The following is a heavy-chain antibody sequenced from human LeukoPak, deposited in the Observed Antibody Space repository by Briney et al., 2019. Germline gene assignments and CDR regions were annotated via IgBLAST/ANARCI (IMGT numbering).Heavy chain of an antibody. V-gene: IGHV3-48*01. D-gene: IGHD4-17*01. J-gene: IGHJ4*02. CDR1: GFTFSSYS. CDR3: AKDEFYGYDY. CDR2: ISSSINTI. Sequence: GGSLRLSCAASGFTFSSYSMNWVRQAPGKGLEWVSYISSSINTIYYADSVKGRFTISRDNAKNSLYLQMNSLRAEDTAVYYCAKDEFYGYDYWGQGTLVTVSS.